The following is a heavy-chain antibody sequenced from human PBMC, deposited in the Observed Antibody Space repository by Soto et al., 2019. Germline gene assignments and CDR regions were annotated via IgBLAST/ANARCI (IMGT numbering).Heavy chain of an antibody. CDR2: IIPIFGAT. V-gene: IGHV1-69*18. Sequence: QVLLVQSGPEVKKPGSSVKISCKASGGTFSNHAFSWVRQAPGQGLEWMGTIIPIFGATNYVQNFQGRVTINADESTSTAYMDLSSLRFADTAVYYCATDDKVVVGADSAFDIWGQGTMVTVSS. CDR1: GGTFSNHA. D-gene: IGHD2-21*01. CDR3: ATDDKVVVGADSAFDI. J-gene: IGHJ3*02.